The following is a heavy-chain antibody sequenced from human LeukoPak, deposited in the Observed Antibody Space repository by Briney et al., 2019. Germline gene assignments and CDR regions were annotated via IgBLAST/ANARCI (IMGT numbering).Heavy chain of an antibody. J-gene: IGHJ6*03. Sequence: GASVKVSRRVSGYTLTELSMHWVRQAPGKGLEWMGGFDPEDGETIYAQKFQGRVTMTEDTCTDTAYMELSSLRSEDTAVYYCATDAGGYSGSYSSYYYYMDVWGKRTTVTVSS. V-gene: IGHV1-24*01. CDR1: GYTLTELS. CDR3: ATDAGGYSGSYSSYYYYMDV. D-gene: IGHD1-26*01. CDR2: FDPEDGET.